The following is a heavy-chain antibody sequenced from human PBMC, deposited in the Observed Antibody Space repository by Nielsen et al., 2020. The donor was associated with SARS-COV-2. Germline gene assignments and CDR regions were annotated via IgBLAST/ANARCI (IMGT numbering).Heavy chain of an antibody. CDR2: INPSGGST. CDR3: ARETYDSNYYYGMDV. CDR1: GYTFTSYY. Sequence: ASVKVSCKASGYTFTSYYMHWVRQAPRQGLEWMGIINPSGGSTSYAQKFQGRVTMTRDTSTSTVYMELSSLRSEDTAVYYCARETYDSNYYYGMDVWGQGTTVTVSS. D-gene: IGHD3-22*01. V-gene: IGHV1-46*01. J-gene: IGHJ6*02.